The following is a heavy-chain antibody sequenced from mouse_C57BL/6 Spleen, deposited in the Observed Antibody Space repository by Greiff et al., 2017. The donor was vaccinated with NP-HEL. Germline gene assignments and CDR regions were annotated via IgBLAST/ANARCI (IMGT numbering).Heavy chain of an antibody. Sequence: DVKLVESGGGLVQPGGSLSLSCAASGFTFTDYYMSWVRQTPGKALEWLGFIRNKANGYTTEYSASVKGRFTISRDNSQSILYLQMNALRAEDSATYYCARYGCSSGSYAMDYWGQGTSVTVSS. V-gene: IGHV7-3*01. CDR3: ARYGCSSGSYAMDY. D-gene: IGHD3-2*02. J-gene: IGHJ4*01. CDR1: GFTFTDYY. CDR2: IRNKANGYTT.